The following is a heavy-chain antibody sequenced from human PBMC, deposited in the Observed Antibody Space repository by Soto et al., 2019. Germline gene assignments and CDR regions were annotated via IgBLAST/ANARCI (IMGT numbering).Heavy chain of an antibody. CDR2: ISAYNGNT. CDR3: ARDLEQWLVRNWFDP. J-gene: IGHJ5*02. D-gene: IGHD6-19*01. Sequence: GASVKVCCKASGDTFASYGISWVRQAPGQGLEWMGWISAYNGNTNYAQKLQGRVTMTTDTSTGTAYMELRSLRSDDTAVYYCARDLEQWLVRNWFDPWGQGTLVTVSS. CDR1: GDTFASYG. V-gene: IGHV1-18*01.